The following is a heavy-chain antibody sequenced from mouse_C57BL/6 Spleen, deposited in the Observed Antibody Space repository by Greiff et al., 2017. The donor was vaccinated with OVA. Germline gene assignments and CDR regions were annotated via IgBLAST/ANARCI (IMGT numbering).Heavy chain of an antibody. CDR2: ISDGGSYT. J-gene: IGHJ3*01. D-gene: IGHD2-14*01. CDR3: ARGAYYRSWFAY. V-gene: IGHV5-4*03. CDR1: GFTFSSYA. Sequence: EVKLMESGGGLVKPGGSLKLSCEASGFTFSSYAMSWVRQTPEKRLEWVATISDGGSYTSYPDNVKGRFTISRDNAKNNLYLQMSHLKSEDTAMYYCARGAYYRSWFAYWGQGTLVTVSA.